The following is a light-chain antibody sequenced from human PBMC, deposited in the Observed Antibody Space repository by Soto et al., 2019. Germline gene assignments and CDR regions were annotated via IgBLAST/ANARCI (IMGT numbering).Light chain of an antibody. CDR2: TAS. CDR1: QSVTFN. Sequence: EIVLTQSPAALSASPGERVILSCKASQSVTFNLAWSQQKPGQAPRLRIHTASTRATGIPARFSGGGSGTEFTLTISSLQSEDFAVYFCQKYANWPPYTFGQGTKVEIK. CDR3: QKYANWPPYT. V-gene: IGKV3-15*01. J-gene: IGKJ2*01.